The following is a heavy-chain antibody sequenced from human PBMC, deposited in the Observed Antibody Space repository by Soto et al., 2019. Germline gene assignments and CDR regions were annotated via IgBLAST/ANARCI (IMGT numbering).Heavy chain of an antibody. D-gene: IGHD3-3*01. CDR3: ARKADDFWSGYHFDY. CDR2: IYYSGST. V-gene: IGHV4-39*01. J-gene: IGHJ4*02. Sequence: SETLSPTCTVSGGSISSSSYYWGWIRQPPGKGLEWIGSIYYSGSTYYNPSLKSRVTISVDTSKNQFSLKLSSVTAADTAVYYCARKADDFWSGYHFDYWGQGTLVTVSS. CDR1: GGSISSSSYY.